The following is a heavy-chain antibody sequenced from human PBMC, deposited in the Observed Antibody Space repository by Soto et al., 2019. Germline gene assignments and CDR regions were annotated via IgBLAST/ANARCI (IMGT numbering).Heavy chain of an antibody. CDR3: ARVGWRFGEFWLDP. V-gene: IGHV1-18*04. CDR2: ISAYNGNT. J-gene: IGHJ5*02. Sequence: GXSLKVSCKASGYTFTSYGISWVRQAPGQGLEWMGWISAYNGNTNYAQKLQGRVTITTDTSTSTAYMELRSLRSDDTAVYYCARVGWRFGEFWLDPWGQGTLVTVSS. CDR1: GYTFTSYG. D-gene: IGHD3-10*01.